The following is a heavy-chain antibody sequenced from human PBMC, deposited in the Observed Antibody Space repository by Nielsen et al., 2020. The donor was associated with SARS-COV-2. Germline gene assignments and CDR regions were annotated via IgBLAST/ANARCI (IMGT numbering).Heavy chain of an antibody. Sequence: GGSLRLSCAASGFTFSSYWMSWVRQAPGKGLEWVANIKQDGSEKYYVDSVKGRFTISRDNAKNSLYLQMNSLRAEDTAVYYCAKDGFLGYCSGGSCPLYYYYGMDVWGQGTTVTVSS. D-gene: IGHD2-15*01. CDR1: GFTFSSYW. V-gene: IGHV3-7*01. J-gene: IGHJ6*02. CDR2: IKQDGSEK. CDR3: AKDGFLGYCSGGSCPLYYYYGMDV.